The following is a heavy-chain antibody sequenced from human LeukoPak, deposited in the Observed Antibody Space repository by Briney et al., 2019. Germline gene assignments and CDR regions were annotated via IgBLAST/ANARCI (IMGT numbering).Heavy chain of an antibody. V-gene: IGHV4-61*02. CDR3: AREVSLYGGNSDYFDY. CDR2: IYTSGST. CDR1: GGSISSGSYY. D-gene: IGHD4-23*01. J-gene: IGHJ4*02. Sequence: SQTLSLTCTVYGGSISSGSYYWSWIRQPAGKGLEWIGRIYTSGSTNYNPSLKSRVTISVDTSKNQFSLKLSSVTAADTAVYYCAREVSLYGGNSDYFDYWGQGTLVTVSS.